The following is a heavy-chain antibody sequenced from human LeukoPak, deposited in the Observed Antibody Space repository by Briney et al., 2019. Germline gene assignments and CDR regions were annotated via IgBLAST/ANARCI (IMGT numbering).Heavy chain of an antibody. Sequence: GGSLRLSCAASGFTFSSYGMHWVRQAPGKGLEWVAVISYDGSNKHYADSVKGRFTISRDNSKNTLYLQMNSLRAEDTAVYYCASRTTVTFADAFDIWGQGTMVTVSS. V-gene: IGHV3-30*03. CDR3: ASRTTVTFADAFDI. CDR2: ISYDGSNK. CDR1: GFTFSSYG. J-gene: IGHJ3*02. D-gene: IGHD4-17*01.